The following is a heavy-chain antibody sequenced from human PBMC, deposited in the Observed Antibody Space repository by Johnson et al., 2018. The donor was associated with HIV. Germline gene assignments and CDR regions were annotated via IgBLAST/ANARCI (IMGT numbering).Heavy chain of an antibody. CDR1: GFTFSTHD. V-gene: IGHV3-13*01. CDR2: IGTAVDT. Sequence: GQLVESGGGVVQPGRSLRLSCAASGFTFSTHDMHWVRQASGKGLEWVSAIGTAVDTYYPGSVKGRFTISRENAKNSLYLQMNSLRAGDTAMYYCARGGSRITIFGVVTNLGAFDIWGQGTMVTVSS. J-gene: IGHJ3*02. D-gene: IGHD3-3*01. CDR3: ARGGSRITIFGVVTNLGAFDI.